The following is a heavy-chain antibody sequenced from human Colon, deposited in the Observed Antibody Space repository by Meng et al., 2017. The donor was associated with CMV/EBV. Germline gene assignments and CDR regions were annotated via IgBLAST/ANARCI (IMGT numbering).Heavy chain of an antibody. Sequence: LSWAASGFTFSSAGMHWVRQTPGKGLGWVAVISYDGSEKHYVDSVKGRFTISRDNSKNMLYLQVSSLRVEDTAVYYCAKDGAGNLQYWGQGILVTVSS. J-gene: IGHJ4*02. V-gene: IGHV3-30*18. CDR3: AKDGAGNLQY. CDR2: ISYDGSEK. D-gene: IGHD5-24*01. CDR1: GFTFSSAG.